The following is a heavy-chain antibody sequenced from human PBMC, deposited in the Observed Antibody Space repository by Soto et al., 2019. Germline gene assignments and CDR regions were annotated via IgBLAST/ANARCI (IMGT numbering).Heavy chain of an antibody. D-gene: IGHD3-3*01. CDR3: AKDRRNDLWSGSPFDD. J-gene: IGHJ4*02. V-gene: IGHV3-23*01. Sequence: EVQLLESGGGLVRPGGSLRLSCAASEFTFSNYAMSWLRQGPGKGLEWLSAISASGRSTYYADSVKGRFTISRDNSKNTLSLQLNSLRSDDTAMYCCAKDRRNDLWSGSPFDDWGQGTLVSVSS. CDR1: EFTFSNYA. CDR2: ISASGRST.